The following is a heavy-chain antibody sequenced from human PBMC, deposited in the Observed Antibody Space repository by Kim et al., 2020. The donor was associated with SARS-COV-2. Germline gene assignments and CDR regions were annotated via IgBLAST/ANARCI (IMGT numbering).Heavy chain of an antibody. D-gene: IGHD3-22*01. CDR1: GFTFSNAW. CDR2: IKSKTDGGTT. CDR3: TTERVGYYYDSSGYAY. V-gene: IGHV3-15*01. J-gene: IGHJ4*02. Sequence: GGSLRLSCAASGFTFSNAWMSWVRQAPGKGLEWVGRIKSKTDGGTTDYAARVKGRFTISRDDSKNTLYLQMNSLKTEDTAVYYCTTERVGYYYDSSGYAYWGQGTLVTVSS.